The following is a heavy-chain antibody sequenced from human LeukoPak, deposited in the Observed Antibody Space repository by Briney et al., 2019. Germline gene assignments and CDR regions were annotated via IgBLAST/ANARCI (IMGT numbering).Heavy chain of an antibody. Sequence: PSETLSLTCTVSGYSMSSGYYWGWIRQPPGKGLEWIGSIYYSGSTYYNPSLKSRVAISVDTSKNQFSLKLSSVTAADTAVYYCARAVAALYYFDYWGQGTLVTVSS. D-gene: IGHD1-26*01. J-gene: IGHJ4*02. CDR3: ARAVAALYYFDY. V-gene: IGHV4-38-2*02. CDR2: IYYSGST. CDR1: GYSMSSGYY.